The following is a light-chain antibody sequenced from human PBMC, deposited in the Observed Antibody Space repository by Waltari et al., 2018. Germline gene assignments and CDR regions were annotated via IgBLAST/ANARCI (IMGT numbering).Light chain of an antibody. V-gene: IGLV1-44*01. CDR3: AAWDDSLNGWV. Sequence: QSVLTQPPSASGTPGQRVTISCSGSSSNIGSNTVNWYQHLPGTAPKLLIYINNKRPSGVPARFSGSKSGTSASLAISGVQSEDEADYYCAAWDDSLNGWVFGGGTKLTVL. CDR1: SSNIGSNT. J-gene: IGLJ3*02. CDR2: INN.